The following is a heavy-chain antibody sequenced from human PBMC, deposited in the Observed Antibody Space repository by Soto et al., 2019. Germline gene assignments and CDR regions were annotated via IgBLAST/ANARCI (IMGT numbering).Heavy chain of an antibody. CDR1: GGSTSSYY. CDR2: IYYSGST. Sequence: SETLSLTCTVSGGSTSSYYWSCIRQPPGKGLEWIGYIYYSGSTNYNPSLKSRVTISVDTSKNQFSLKLSSVTAADTAVYYCARVWGGAFDFWGQGTLVTVSS. J-gene: IGHJ3*01. D-gene: IGHD3-10*01. V-gene: IGHV4-59*01. CDR3: ARVWGGAFDF.